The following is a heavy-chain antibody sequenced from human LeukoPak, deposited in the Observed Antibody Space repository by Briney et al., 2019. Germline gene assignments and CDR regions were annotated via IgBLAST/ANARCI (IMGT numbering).Heavy chain of an antibody. J-gene: IGHJ4*02. CDR2: ISHSGNT. CDR3: ARVTATTPFDL. CDR1: GGSISSNNW. D-gene: IGHD1-1*01. V-gene: IGHV4-4*02. Sequence: SETLSLTCAASGGSISSNNWWSWVRQPPGEGLEWIGEISHSGNTNYNPSLESRVTISVDKSKNQFSLRLNSVTAADTAVYFCARVTATTPFDLWGQGTVVSVSS.